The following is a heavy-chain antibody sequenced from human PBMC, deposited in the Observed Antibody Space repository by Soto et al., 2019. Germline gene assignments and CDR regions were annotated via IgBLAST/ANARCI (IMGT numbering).Heavy chain of an antibody. CDR2: ISGSGGNT. CDR3: AKQGAGSGGMDV. J-gene: IGHJ6*02. CDR1: GFTFSSYA. V-gene: IGHV3-23*01. Sequence: EVQLLESGGGLVQPGGSLRLSCAASGFTFSSYAMSWVRQAPGKGLEWVSAISGSGGNTYYADSVKGRFTISRDNSKNTLYLQMNSLRAEDTAVYYCAKQGAGSGGMDVWGQGTTVTVSS. D-gene: IGHD3-10*01.